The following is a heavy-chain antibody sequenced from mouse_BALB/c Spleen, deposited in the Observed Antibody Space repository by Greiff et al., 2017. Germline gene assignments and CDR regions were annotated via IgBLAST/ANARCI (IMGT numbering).Heavy chain of an antibody. V-gene: IGHV1-7*01. Sequence: QVQLKQSGAELAKPGASVKMSCKASGYTFTSYWMHWVKQRPGQGLEWIGYINPSTGYTEYNQKFKDKATLTADKSSSTAYMQLSSLTSEDSAVYYCASAYYGTTGFAYWGQGTLVTVSA. CDR3: ASAYYGTTGFAY. CDR2: INPSTGYT. J-gene: IGHJ3*01. CDR1: GYTFTSYW. D-gene: IGHD2-10*01.